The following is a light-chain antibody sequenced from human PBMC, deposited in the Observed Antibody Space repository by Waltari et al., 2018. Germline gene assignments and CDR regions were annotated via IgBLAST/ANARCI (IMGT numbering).Light chain of an antibody. CDR3: QSYDNSLGAWV. V-gene: IGLV1-40*01. Sequence: QSVLTQPPSVSGAPGQSVTLSCTGSSSNIGAGYDVHGYQQFPGTAPKLLIFGSALRPPGVPGRFSGSWSGASASLAITGLQTEDEADYYGQSYDNSLGAWVFGGGTTLTVL. CDR1: SSNIGAGYD. CDR2: GSA. J-gene: IGLJ3*02.